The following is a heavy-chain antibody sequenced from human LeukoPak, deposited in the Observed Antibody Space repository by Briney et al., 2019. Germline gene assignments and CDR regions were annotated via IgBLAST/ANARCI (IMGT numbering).Heavy chain of an antibody. CDR3: ASGFGHIDY. V-gene: IGHV4-61*02. Sequence: SQTLSLTCTVSGGSISSGSYYWSWIRQPAGKGLEWIGRIYTSGSTNYSPSLKSRVTISVDTSKNQFSLKLSSVTAADTAVYYCASGFGHIDYWGQGTLVTVSS. CDR1: GGSISSGSYY. CDR2: IYTSGST. J-gene: IGHJ4*02. D-gene: IGHD3/OR15-3a*01.